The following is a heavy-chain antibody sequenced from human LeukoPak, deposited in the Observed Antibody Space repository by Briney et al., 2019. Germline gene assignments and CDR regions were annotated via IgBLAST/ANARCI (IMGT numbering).Heavy chain of an antibody. CDR2: IYYSGST. Sequence: SETLPLTCTVSGGSISSSSYYWGWIRQPPGKGLEWIGSIYYSGSTYYNPSLKSRVTISVDTSKNQFSLKLSSVTAADTAVYYCARGYRKGLTMVRGEVDPWGQGTLVTVSS. J-gene: IGHJ5*02. D-gene: IGHD3-10*01. CDR3: ARGYRKGLTMVRGEVDP. CDR1: GGSISSSSYY. V-gene: IGHV4-39*07.